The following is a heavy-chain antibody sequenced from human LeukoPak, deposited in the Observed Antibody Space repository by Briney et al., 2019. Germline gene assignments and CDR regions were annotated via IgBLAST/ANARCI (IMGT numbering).Heavy chain of an antibody. V-gene: IGHV4-59*01. CDR3: ATGPRSSGWYLHNYYYYYGMDV. J-gene: IGHJ6*02. CDR1: GGSISSYY. Sequence: SETLSLTCTVSGGSISSYYWSWIRQPPGKGLEWIGYIYYSGSTNYNPSFKSRVTISVDTSKNQFSLKLSSVTAADTAVYYCATGPRSSGWYLHNYYYYYGMDVWGQGTTVTVSS. D-gene: IGHD6-19*01. CDR2: IYYSGST.